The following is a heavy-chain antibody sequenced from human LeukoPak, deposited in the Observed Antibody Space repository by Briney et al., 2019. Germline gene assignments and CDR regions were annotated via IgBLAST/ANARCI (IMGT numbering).Heavy chain of an antibody. J-gene: IGHJ4*02. D-gene: IGHD3-3*01. CDR2: ISAYNGNT. CDR1: GYTFTSYG. CDR3: ATVVLRSGYGGFDY. V-gene: IGHV1-18*01. Sequence: ASVKVSCKASGYTFTSYGISWVRQAPGQGLEWMGWISAYNGNTNYAQKLQGRVTMTEDTSTDTAYMELSSLRSEDTAVYYCATVVLRSGYGGFDYWGQGTLVTVSS.